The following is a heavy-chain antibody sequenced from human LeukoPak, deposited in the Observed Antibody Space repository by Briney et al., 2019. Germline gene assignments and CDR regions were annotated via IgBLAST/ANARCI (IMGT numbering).Heavy chain of an antibody. D-gene: IGHD1-26*01. J-gene: IGHJ3*02. CDR2: IKQYGNER. CDR3: ARGGSRLIGAFDI. Sequence: GGSLRLSCAASGFTFSSYAMNWVRQAPGKGLEWVANIKQYGNERYYVDSAKGRFTISRDNAKNSLYLQMNSLRAEDTAVYYCARGGSRLIGAFDIWGQGTMVTVSS. CDR1: GFTFSSYA. V-gene: IGHV3-7*01.